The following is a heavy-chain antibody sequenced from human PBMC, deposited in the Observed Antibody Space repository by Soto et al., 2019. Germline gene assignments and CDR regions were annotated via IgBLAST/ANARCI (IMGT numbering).Heavy chain of an antibody. CDR2: IYYSGST. CDR3: ATVPTYYYDRYGYANAFDI. V-gene: IGHV4-30-4*01. J-gene: IGHJ3*02. CDR1: GGSINSGDYY. D-gene: IGHD3-22*01. Sequence: TSETLSLTCTVSGGSINSGDYYWSWIRQPPGRGLEWIGYIYYSGSTYHNPSHKSRINISLDTSKNKFSLRLNSVTVACTAVDYCATVPTYYYDRYGYANAFDIWGRGTMVTVSS.